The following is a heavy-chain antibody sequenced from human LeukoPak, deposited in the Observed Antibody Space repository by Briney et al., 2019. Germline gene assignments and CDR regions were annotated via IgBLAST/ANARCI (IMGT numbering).Heavy chain of an antibody. CDR1: GFTFSSYW. V-gene: IGHV3-7*01. J-gene: IGHJ6*04. Sequence: GGSLRLSCATSGFTFSSYWMSWVRQAPGKGLEWVANIKQDGSAKYYVDSVKGRFTISRDNAKNSLYLQMNSLRAEDTAVYYCAELGITMIGGVWGKGTTVTISS. CDR2: IKQDGSAK. D-gene: IGHD3-10*02. CDR3: AELGITMIGGV.